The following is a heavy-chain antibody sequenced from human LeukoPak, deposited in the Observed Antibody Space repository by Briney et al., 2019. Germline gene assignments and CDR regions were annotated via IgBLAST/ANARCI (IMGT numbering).Heavy chain of an antibody. CDR3: ARDFQPPYYYDSSGYYPWYFDY. D-gene: IGHD3-22*01. V-gene: IGHV3-7*03. CDR1: GFTFSSYS. Sequence: GGSLRLSCAASGFTFSSYSMNWVRQAPGKGLEWVANIKKDGSEKYYVDAVKGRFTISRDNAKNSLYLQMNSLRAEDTALYYCARDFQPPYYYDSSGYYPWYFDYWGQGTLVTVSS. CDR2: IKKDGSEK. J-gene: IGHJ4*02.